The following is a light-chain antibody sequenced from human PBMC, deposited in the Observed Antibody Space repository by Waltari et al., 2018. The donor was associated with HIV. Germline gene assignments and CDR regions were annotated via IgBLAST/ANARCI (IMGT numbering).Light chain of an antibody. CDR1: QSIYDSY. V-gene: IGKV3-20*01. J-gene: IGKJ1*01. Sequence: EIVLPQSPGTLSLSPGERATLSCRTSQSIYDSYLAWYQQKPGQAPRLLIYGATRRATGVPDRFSGSGSGTDFSLTISRLEPEDFAVYYCQHYSKSPTWTFGQGTKVEIK. CDR2: GAT. CDR3: QHYSKSPTWT.